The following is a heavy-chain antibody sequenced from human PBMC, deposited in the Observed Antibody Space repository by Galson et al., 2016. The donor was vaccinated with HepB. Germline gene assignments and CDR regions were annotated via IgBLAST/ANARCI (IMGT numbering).Heavy chain of an antibody. J-gene: IGHJ3*02. CDR1: EFSFSSYS. CDR2: ISPSSSTI. D-gene: IGHD6-19*01. CDR3: AKSSSGWLGDPNDSFDI. V-gene: IGHV3-48*01. Sequence: SLRLSCAGSEFSFSSYSMSWVRQAPGKGLEWLSYISPSSSTIYYADSVQGRFTISRDNSKNTLYLQMSSLRAEDTAIYYCAKSSSGWLGDPNDSFDIWGQGTMVTASS.